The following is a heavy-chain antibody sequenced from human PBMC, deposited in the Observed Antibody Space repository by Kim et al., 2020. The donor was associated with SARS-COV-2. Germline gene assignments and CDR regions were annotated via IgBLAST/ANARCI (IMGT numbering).Heavy chain of an antibody. Sequence: KSRVTISVDTSKNQFSLKLSSVTAADTAVYYCARGSDYYDSSGYYGAFDIWGQGTMVTVSS. D-gene: IGHD3-22*01. CDR3: ARGSDYYDSSGYYGAFDI. V-gene: IGHV4-59*09. J-gene: IGHJ3*02.